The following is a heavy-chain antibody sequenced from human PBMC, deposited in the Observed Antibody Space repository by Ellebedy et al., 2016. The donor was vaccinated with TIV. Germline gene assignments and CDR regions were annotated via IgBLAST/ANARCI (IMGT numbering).Heavy chain of an antibody. Sequence: GESLKISCAASGFAFSSYAMSWVRQAPGKGLEWVSTIDKSGRSTYYADSVKGRFTSSRDNSKNTLSLQMNSLRAEDTAVYYCARRIAARPDYYYAMDVWGQGTTVTVAS. CDR1: GFAFSSYA. CDR2: IDKSGRST. CDR3: ARRIAARPDYYYAMDV. J-gene: IGHJ6*02. V-gene: IGHV3-23*05. D-gene: IGHD6-6*01.